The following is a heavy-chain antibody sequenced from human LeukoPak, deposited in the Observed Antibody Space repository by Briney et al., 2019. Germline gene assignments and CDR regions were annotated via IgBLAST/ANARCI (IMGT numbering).Heavy chain of an antibody. Sequence: KPGGSLRLSCPASGFTFSNAWMSWVRQAPGKGLEGVGRIKSKTDGVTTDYAAPVKGRFTISRDDSKNTLYLQMNSLRAEDTAVYSCAKDLTAMSYFDYWGQGTLVTVSS. CDR2: IKSKTDGVTT. CDR3: AKDLTAMSYFDY. CDR1: GFTFSNAW. V-gene: IGHV3-15*01. D-gene: IGHD5-18*01. J-gene: IGHJ4*02.